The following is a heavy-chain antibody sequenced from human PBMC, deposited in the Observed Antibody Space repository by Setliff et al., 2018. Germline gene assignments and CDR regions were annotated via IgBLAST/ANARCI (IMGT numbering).Heavy chain of an antibody. D-gene: IGHD5-18*01. CDR3: ARLDGAGLWSHYYYYYMDV. CDR1: GGSVSTFY. J-gene: IGHJ6*03. Sequence: SETLSLTCRVSGGSVSTFYWTWIRQPPGKGLEWIGEINHSGSTNYNPSLKSRVTISVDTSKNQFSLKLSSVTAADTAVYYCARLDGAGLWSHYYYYYMDVWGKGTTVTVS. V-gene: IGHV4-34*01. CDR2: INHSGST.